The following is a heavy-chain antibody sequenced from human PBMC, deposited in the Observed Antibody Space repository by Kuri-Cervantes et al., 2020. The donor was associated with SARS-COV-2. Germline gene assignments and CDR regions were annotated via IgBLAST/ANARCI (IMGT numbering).Heavy chain of an antibody. CDR1: GFTFSDYY. J-gene: IGHJ4*02. CDR3: ARDHSSSWYRVEGGIFDY. V-gene: IGHV3-11*04. CDR2: ISSSGSTI. D-gene: IGHD6-13*01. Sequence: GESLKISCAASGFTFSDYYMSWIRQAPGKGLEWVSYISSSGSTIYYADSVKGRFTISRDNAKNSLYLQMNSLRAEDTAVYYCARDHSSSWYRVEGGIFDYWGQGTLVTVSS.